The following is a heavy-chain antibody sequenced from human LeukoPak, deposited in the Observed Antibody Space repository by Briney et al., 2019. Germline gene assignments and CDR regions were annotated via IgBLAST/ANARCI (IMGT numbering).Heavy chain of an antibody. CDR3: AASPGYCSGGSCYHDAFDI. CDR2: IVVGSGNT. D-gene: IGHD2-15*01. CDR1: GFTFTSSA. V-gene: IGHV1-58*02. J-gene: IGHJ3*02. Sequence: GASVKVSCKASGFTFTSSAMQWVRQARGQRLEWIGWIVVGSGNTNYAQKFQERVTITRDMSTSTAYMELSSLRSEDTAVYYCAASPGYCSGGSCYHDAFDIWGQGTMVTVSS.